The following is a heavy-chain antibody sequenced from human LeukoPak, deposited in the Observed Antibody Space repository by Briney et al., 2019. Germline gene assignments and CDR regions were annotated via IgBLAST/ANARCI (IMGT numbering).Heavy chain of an antibody. CDR2: INPSGGST. CDR3: ARALGYSSGWYEGGDAFDI. D-gene: IGHD6-19*01. CDR1: GYTFTGYY. V-gene: IGHV1-46*01. J-gene: IGHJ3*02. Sequence: ASVKVSCKASGYTFTGYYMHWVRQAPGQGLEWMGIINPSGGSTSYAQKFQGRVTMTRDTSTSTVYMELSSLRSEDTAVYYCARALGYSSGWYEGGDAFDIWGQGTMVTVSS.